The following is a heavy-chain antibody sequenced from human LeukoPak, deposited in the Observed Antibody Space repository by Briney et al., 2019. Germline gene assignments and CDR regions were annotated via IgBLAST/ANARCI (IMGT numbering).Heavy chain of an antibody. V-gene: IGHV3-30*04. J-gene: IGHJ4*02. CDR3: ARVLRGDPSAPGDY. CDR1: GFTFSGYA. CDR2: ISYDGSNK. D-gene: IGHD2-21*02. Sequence: PGRSLRLSCAASGFTFSGYAMHWVRQAPGKGLKWVAVISYDGSNKYYADSVKGRFTISRDNSKNTLYLQMNSLRAEDTAVYYCARVLRGDPSAPGDYWGQGTLVAVSS.